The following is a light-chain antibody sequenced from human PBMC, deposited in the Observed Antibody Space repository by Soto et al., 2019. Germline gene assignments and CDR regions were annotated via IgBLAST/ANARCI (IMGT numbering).Light chain of an antibody. Sequence: DIQMTQSPSSLSAYVGDTVTITCQASQDISHYLNWYQQKPGKAPKLLIYKASTLKSGVPSRFSGSGSGTEFTLTISSLQPDDFATYYCQHYNSYSEAFGQGTKVDIK. CDR3: QHYNSYSEA. J-gene: IGKJ1*01. CDR2: KAS. CDR1: QDISHY. V-gene: IGKV1-5*03.